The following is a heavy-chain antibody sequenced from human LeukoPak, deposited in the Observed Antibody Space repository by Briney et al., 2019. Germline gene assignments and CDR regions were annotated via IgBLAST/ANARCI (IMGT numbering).Heavy chain of an antibody. D-gene: IGHD2-8*02. V-gene: IGHV3-33*01. CDR1: GFTFSSYG. J-gene: IGHJ6*02. CDR2: IWYDGSNK. CDR3: ARDRLVSTLAYGMDV. Sequence: GRSLRLSCAASGFTFSSYGMHWVRQAPGKGLEWAAVIWYDGSNKYYADSVKGRFTISRDNSKNTLYLQMNSLRAEDTAVYYCARDRLVSTLAYGMDVWGQGTTVTVSS.